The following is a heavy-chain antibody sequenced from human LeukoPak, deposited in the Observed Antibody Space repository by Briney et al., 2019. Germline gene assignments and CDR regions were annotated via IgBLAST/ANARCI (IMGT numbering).Heavy chain of an antibody. CDR3: ASPKSIDYDSSGYYPYYFDY. V-gene: IGHV3-30*03. CDR1: GFTFSSYG. Sequence: PGRSLRLSCAASGFTFSSYGMHWVRQAPGKGLEWVAVISYDGSNKYYADSVKGRFTISRDNSKNTLYLQMNSLRAEDTAVYYCASPKSIDYDSSGYYPYYFDYWGQGTLVTVSS. CDR2: ISYDGSNK. D-gene: IGHD3-22*01. J-gene: IGHJ4*02.